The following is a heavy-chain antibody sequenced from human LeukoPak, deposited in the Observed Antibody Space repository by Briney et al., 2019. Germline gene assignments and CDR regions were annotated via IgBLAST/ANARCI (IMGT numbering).Heavy chain of an antibody. Sequence: SETLSLTCTVSGGSISSHYWSWIRQPPGKGLEWIGYIYYSGSTNYNPSLKSRVTISVDTSKNQFSLKLSSVTAADTAVYYCARRGRDCSGGSCYDAFDIWGQGTMVTVSS. D-gene: IGHD2-15*01. V-gene: IGHV4-59*08. CDR3: ARRGRDCSGGSCYDAFDI. J-gene: IGHJ3*02. CDR1: GGSISSHY. CDR2: IYYSGST.